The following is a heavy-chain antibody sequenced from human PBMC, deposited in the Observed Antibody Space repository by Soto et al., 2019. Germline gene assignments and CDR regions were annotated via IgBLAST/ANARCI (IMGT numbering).Heavy chain of an antibody. J-gene: IGHJ5*02. CDR1: GYSISAGGYY. CDR2: FYSSGSI. D-gene: IGHD6-19*01. CDR3: ARMYSSGSGWFHP. V-gene: IGHV4-31*03. Sequence: SETLSLTCFVSGYSISAGGYYWSWIRHHPGKGLEWIGSFYSSGSIVYNPPLRSRVSISGDTSSNQFSMSLTSVTAADTARYYCARMYSSGSGWFHPWGQGTLVTVSS.